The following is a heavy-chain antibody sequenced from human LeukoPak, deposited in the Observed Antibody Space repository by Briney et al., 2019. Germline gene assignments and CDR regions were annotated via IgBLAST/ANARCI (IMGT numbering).Heavy chain of an antibody. D-gene: IGHD5-24*01. CDR1: GFTFSSYS. Sequence: GGSLRLSCAASGFTFSSYSMNWVRQAPGKGLEWVSSISSSSSYIYYADSVKGRFTISRDNAKNSLYLQMNILRAEDSAVYYCARGNGSNILNFWGQGTLVTVSS. V-gene: IGHV3-21*01. CDR2: ISSSSSYI. CDR3: ARGNGSNILNF. J-gene: IGHJ4*02.